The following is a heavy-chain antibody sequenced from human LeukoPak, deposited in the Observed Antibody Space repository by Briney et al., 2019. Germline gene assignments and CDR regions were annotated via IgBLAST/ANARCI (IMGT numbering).Heavy chain of an antibody. CDR3: ARSRGRKVTPFDY. CDR2: IYTSGST. J-gene: IGHJ4*02. Sequence: SENLSLNSSGSGGSICTIYWSWIRQRPGNGLEWIGNIYTSGSTDYSPSLKSRVTISLDTSNNQFSLNLNSVTAADTAVYYCARSRGRKVTPFDYWGQGILVTVSS. D-gene: IGHD3-10*01. V-gene: IGHV4-4*09. CDR1: GGSICTIY.